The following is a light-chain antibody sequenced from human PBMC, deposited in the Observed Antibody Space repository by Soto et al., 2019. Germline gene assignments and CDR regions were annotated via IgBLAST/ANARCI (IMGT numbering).Light chain of an antibody. CDR2: DAS. V-gene: IGKV3-20*01. J-gene: IGKJ1*01. CDR3: QHYGSSPWT. CDR1: QTVSGSY. Sequence: EIVLTQSAGTLSLSPGERATLSCRASQTVSGSYLAWFQQKPGQAPRLLIYDASTRAAGVPDRFSGSGSGTDFSRTINRLEPEDFAVYYCQHYGSSPWTFGQGTKVEIK.